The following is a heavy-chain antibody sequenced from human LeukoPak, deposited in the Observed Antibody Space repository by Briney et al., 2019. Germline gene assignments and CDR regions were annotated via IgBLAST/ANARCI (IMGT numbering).Heavy chain of an antibody. CDR3: AITPYGSGTFDY. D-gene: IGHD3-10*01. CDR2: INHSGNT. J-gene: IGHJ4*02. V-gene: IGHV4-34*01. Sequence: SETLSLTCTVYGGSFSGYYWSWIRQPPGKGLEWIGEINHSGNTNYNPSLKSRVTMSVDTSKNQFSLKLNSVTAADTAVYYCAITPYGSGTFDYWGQGTLVTVSS. CDR1: GGSFSGYY.